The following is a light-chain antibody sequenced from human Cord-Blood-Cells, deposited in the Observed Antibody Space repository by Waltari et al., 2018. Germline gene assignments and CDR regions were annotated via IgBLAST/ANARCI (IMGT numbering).Light chain of an antibody. V-gene: IGLV3-1*01. Sequence: SYELTQPPSVSVSPGQTASITCSGDKLGDKYACWYQQKPGQYPVLVIYQDSKRPSGIPERFSGSNSGNTATLTISGTQAMDEADYYSQALDSSTVVFGGGTKLTVL. CDR1: KLGDKY. CDR2: QDS. CDR3: QALDSSTVV. J-gene: IGLJ2*01.